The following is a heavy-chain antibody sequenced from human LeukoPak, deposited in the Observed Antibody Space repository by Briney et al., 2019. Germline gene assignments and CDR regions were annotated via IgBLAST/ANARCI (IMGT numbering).Heavy chain of an antibody. CDR3: ARGLGYYGSWGYYYYGMDV. Sequence: SETLSLTCTVSDGSISSYYWSWIRQPPGKGLEWIGYIYYSGSTNYNPSLKSRVTISVDTSKNQFSLKLSSVTAADTAVYYCARGLGYYGSWGYYYYGMDVWGQGTTVTVSS. D-gene: IGHD3-10*01. CDR1: DGSISSYY. J-gene: IGHJ6*02. V-gene: IGHV4-59*01. CDR2: IYYSGST.